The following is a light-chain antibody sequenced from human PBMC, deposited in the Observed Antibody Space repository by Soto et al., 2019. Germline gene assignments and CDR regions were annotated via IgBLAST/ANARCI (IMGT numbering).Light chain of an antibody. CDR1: QSVSSY. CDR3: QQRSNWVT. CDR2: DAS. V-gene: IGKV3-11*01. Sequence: EIVLTQSPATLSLSPGERATLSWRASQSVSSYLAWYQQKPGQAPRLLIYDASNRATGIPARFSGSGSGTDFTLTISSREPEDFAVYYCQQRSNWVTFGPGTKVDIK. J-gene: IGKJ3*01.